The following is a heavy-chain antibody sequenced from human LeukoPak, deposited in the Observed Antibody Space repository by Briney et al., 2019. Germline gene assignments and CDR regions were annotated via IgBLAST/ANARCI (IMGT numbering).Heavy chain of an antibody. Sequence: SETLSLTCAVYGGSFSGYYWSWIRQPPGKGLEWIGEINHSGSTNYNPSFKSRVTISVDTSKNQFSLKLSSVTAADTAVYYCARGRDDFWSGYYILYYYYGMDVWGQGTTVTVSS. J-gene: IGHJ6*02. CDR2: INHSGST. V-gene: IGHV4-34*01. CDR3: ARGRDDFWSGYYILYYYYGMDV. CDR1: GGSFSGYY. D-gene: IGHD3-3*01.